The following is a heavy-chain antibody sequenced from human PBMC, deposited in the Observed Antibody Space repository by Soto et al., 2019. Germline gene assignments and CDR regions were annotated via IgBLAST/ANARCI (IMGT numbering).Heavy chain of an antibody. V-gene: IGHV1-18*01. CDR1: GYTFTRNG. Sequence: QVHLVQSGAEVKKPGASVNVSCKTSGYTFTRNGISWVRQAPGQGLEWMGWISPNSGNTRYAQKLQDRVIMTTDTSTSTAYMERRSLRSDDTAVYYCVKDRDSNSWPARDVWGPGTTVTVSS. J-gene: IGHJ6*02. D-gene: IGHD3-22*01. CDR2: ISPNSGNT. CDR3: VKDRDSNSWPARDV.